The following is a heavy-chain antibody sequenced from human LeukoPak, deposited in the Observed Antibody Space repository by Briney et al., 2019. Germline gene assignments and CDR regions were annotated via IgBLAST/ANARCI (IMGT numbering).Heavy chain of an antibody. J-gene: IGHJ5*02. CDR2: IRYDGGNK. CDR1: GFTFSNYG. CDR3: AKDSLGITTVITPLWFDP. D-gene: IGHD4-23*01. Sequence: PGGSLRLSCSASGFTFSNYGMHWVRQAPGKGLEWVAFIRYDGGNKYYADSVKGRFTISRDNSKNTLYLQMNSLRPDDTAVYYCAKDSLGITTVITPLWFDPWGQGTLVSVSS. V-gene: IGHV3-30*02.